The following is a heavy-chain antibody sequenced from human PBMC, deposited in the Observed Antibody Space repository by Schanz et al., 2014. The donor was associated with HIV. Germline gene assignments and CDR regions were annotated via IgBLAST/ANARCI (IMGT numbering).Heavy chain of an antibody. Sequence: QAQLVQSGAEVKKPGASVKVSCKASGYSFTSNFIHWVRQATGQGLEWMGWMNPNSGNTGYAQKFRGRVTMTRNTSTGTAYMELSSLRSDDTAVYYCARGRRDVSMIILYWFDPWGQGTLVTVSS. CDR3: ARGRRDVSMIILYWFDP. V-gene: IGHV1-8*01. CDR1: GYSFTSNF. CDR2: MNPNSGNT. J-gene: IGHJ5*02. D-gene: IGHD3-22*01.